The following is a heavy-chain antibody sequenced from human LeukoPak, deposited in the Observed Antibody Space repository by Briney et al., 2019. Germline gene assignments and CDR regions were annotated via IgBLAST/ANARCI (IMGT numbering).Heavy chain of an antibody. CDR1: DGSFSSYY. V-gene: IGHV4-34*01. D-gene: IGHD3-10*01. CDR3: ARLLWFGELSFDY. Sequence: PSETLSLTCGVYDGSFSSYYWSWIRQPPGKGLEWIGEINHSGSTNYNPSLKSRLTISVDTSKNQFSLKLSSVTAADTAVYYCARLLWFGELSFDYWGQGTLVTVSS. CDR2: INHSGST. J-gene: IGHJ4*02.